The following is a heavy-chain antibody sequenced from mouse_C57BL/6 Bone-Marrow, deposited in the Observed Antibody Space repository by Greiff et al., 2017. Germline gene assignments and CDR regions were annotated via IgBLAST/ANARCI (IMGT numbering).Heavy chain of an antibody. Sequence: QVQLQQSGAELARPGASVKMSCKASGYTFTSYTMHWVKQRPGQGLEWIGYINPSSAYTQYNQKFKDKATCTADKSSSTAYMQLSSLTSEDSAVYYCTRNGYPYWYFDVWGTGTTVTVSS. CDR3: TRNGYPYWYFDV. J-gene: IGHJ1*03. CDR1: GYTFTSYT. D-gene: IGHD2-2*01. V-gene: IGHV1-4*01. CDR2: INPSSAYT.